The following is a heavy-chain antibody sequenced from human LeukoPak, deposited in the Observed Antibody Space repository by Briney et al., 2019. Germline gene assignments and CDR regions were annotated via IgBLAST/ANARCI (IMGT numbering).Heavy chain of an antibody. J-gene: IGHJ4*02. Sequence: SETLSLTCTVSGGSISSSNYYWGWIRQPPGKGLEWIGSIYNSGSTHYNPSLKSRVTISVDTSKNQFSLKLSSVTAADTAIYYCARGVIATGGNDFDYWGQGTLVTVSS. V-gene: IGHV4-39*07. CDR3: ARGVIATGGNDFDY. D-gene: IGHD6-13*01. CDR1: GGSISSSNYY. CDR2: IYNSGST.